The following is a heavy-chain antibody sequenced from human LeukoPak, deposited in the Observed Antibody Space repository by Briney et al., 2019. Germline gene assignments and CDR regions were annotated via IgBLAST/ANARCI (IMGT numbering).Heavy chain of an antibody. J-gene: IGHJ4*02. V-gene: IGHV2-5*02. D-gene: IGHD3-10*01. CDR3: AHRQQQWFGDYPPAPYFDY. CDR2: IYWDDDK. CDR1: GFSLSTSGVG. Sequence: SGPTLVNPTQTLTLTCTFSGFSLSTSGVGVGWIRQPPGKALEWLALIYWDDDKRYSPSLNSRLTITKDTSKNQVVLTMTNMDPVDTATYAGAHRQQQWFGDYPPAPYFDYGCQGTLDTVSA.